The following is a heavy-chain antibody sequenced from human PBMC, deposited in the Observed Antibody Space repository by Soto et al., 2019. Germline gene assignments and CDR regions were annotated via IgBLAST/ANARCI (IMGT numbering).Heavy chain of an antibody. J-gene: IGHJ4*02. Sequence: GGSLRLSCAASGFTFSSYGMHWVRQAPGKGLEWVAVISYDGSNKYYADSVKGRFTISRDNSKNTLYLQMNSLRAEDTAVYYCAKDLLGYCSSTSCLLDYWGQGTLVTVSS. CDR3: AKDLLGYCSSTSCLLDY. V-gene: IGHV3-30*18. D-gene: IGHD2-2*01. CDR2: ISYDGSNK. CDR1: GFTFSSYG.